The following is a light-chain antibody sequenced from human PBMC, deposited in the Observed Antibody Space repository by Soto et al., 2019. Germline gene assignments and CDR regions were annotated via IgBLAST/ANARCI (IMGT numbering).Light chain of an antibody. CDR2: GAS. J-gene: IGKJ4*01. V-gene: IGKV1-17*03. Sequence: DIQMTQSPSAMSASVGDRVTITCRASQAISHYLAWFHQRPGKVPKRLIYGASTLESGAPSRFSGSGSGTEFTLTISSLQPEDFGTYYCLQHNTYPLSFGGGTKVDIK. CDR3: LQHNTYPLS. CDR1: QAISHY.